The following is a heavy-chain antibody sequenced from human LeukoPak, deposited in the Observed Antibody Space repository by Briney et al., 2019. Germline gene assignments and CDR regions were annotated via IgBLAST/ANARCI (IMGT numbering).Heavy chain of an antibody. J-gene: IGHJ4*02. Sequence: GGSLRLSCAASGFTFSSYEMNWVRQAPGKGLEWVSYISSSGSTIYYADSVKGRFTISRDNAKNSLYLQMNSLRAEDTAVYYCARVGLRYFDKSGFDYWGQGTLVTVSS. CDR3: ARVGLRYFDKSGFDY. D-gene: IGHD3-9*01. V-gene: IGHV3-48*03. CDR2: ISSSGSTI. CDR1: GFTFSSYE.